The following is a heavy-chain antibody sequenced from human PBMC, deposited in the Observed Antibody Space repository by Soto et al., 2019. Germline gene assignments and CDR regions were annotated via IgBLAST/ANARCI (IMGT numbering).Heavy chain of an antibody. CDR1: GFIFSRYC. D-gene: IGHD1-26*01. CDR2: IGVSGSYI. V-gene: IGHV3-21*01. J-gene: IGHJ4*02. Sequence: GGAPKLSCAVSGFIFSRYCMDLGRPGPGEGLGGGSSIGVSGSYINDTDSVKGRFTISRDNTKDSLYLQMNSLRAEDTAIYYCARGSAFIGLDYWGQGTPVTVS. CDR3: ARGSAFIGLDY.